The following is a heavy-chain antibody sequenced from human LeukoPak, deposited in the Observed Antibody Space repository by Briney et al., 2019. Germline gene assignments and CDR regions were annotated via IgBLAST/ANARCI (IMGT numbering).Heavy chain of an antibody. V-gene: IGHV3-15*07. D-gene: IGHD1-20*01. J-gene: IGHJ4*02. CDR1: GFTFTNAW. Sequence: GGSLRLSCAASGFTFTNAWMNWVRQAPGKGLEWVGRIKSKADGETIDYAAPVKGRFTFSRDDSKNMLYLQMNSLKSGDTAVYYCSTLTSRGLSDSWGQGTLVTVSS. CDR3: STLTSRGLSDS. CDR2: IKSKADGETI.